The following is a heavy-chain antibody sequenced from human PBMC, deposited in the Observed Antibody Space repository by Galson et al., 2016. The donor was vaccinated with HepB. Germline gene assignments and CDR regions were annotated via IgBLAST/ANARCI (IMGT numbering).Heavy chain of an antibody. D-gene: IGHD1-26*01. J-gene: IGHJ5*02. Sequence: TLSLTCIVSGDSITRGGYYWSWIRQHPGKGLEWIGHISYSGSASYNPSLKSRIIISLDTSKNQFTLKMTSVTAADAAVYFCAGYSGSDYGRFDPWGQGTVVTVSS. CDR1: GDSITRGGYY. V-gene: IGHV4-31*03. CDR2: ISYSGSA. CDR3: AGYSGSDYGRFDP.